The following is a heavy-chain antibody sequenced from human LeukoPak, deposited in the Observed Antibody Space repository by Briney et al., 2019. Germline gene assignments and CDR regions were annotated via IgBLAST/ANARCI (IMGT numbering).Heavy chain of an antibody. J-gene: IGHJ4*02. CDR1: GYTFTSYG. Sequence: GASVKVSCKASGYTFTSYGISWVRQAPGQGLEWMGWISAYNGNTNYAQKLQGRVTMTTDTSTSTAYMELRSLRSEDTAVYYCARQAEYSTSSLLGYWGQGTLVTVSS. CDR2: ISAYNGNT. CDR3: ARQAEYSTSSLLGY. V-gene: IGHV1-18*01. D-gene: IGHD6-6*01.